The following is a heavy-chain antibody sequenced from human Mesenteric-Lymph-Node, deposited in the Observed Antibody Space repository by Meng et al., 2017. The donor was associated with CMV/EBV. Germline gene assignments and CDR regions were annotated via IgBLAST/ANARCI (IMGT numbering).Heavy chain of an antibody. CDR3: ASPSRPNYSHGMDV. J-gene: IGHJ6*02. D-gene: IGHD4/OR15-4a*01. CDR2: IYHSGST. V-gene: IGHV4-30-2*01. Sequence: SGGSISSGGYSWSWIRQPPGKGLEWIGYIYHSGSTYYNPSLKSRVTISVDRSKNQFSLKLSSVTAADTAVYYCASPSRPNYSHGMDVWGQGTTVTVSS. CDR1: GGSISSGGYS.